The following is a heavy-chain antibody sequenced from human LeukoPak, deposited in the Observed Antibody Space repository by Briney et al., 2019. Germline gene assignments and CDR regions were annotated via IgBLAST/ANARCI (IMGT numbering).Heavy chain of an antibody. CDR3: ARVPWKFEPFDI. D-gene: IGHD1-1*01. V-gene: IGHV4-61*02. J-gene: IGHJ3*02. CDR1: GASISSGNDY. CDR2: VYTGGST. Sequence: SETLSLTCTVSGASISSGNDYWSWIRQPAGKGLEWIGRVYTGGSTNYNPSLWGRVTMFVDTSNNQFSLRLTSLTAADTAVYYCARVPWKFEPFDIWGQGTKVTVSS.